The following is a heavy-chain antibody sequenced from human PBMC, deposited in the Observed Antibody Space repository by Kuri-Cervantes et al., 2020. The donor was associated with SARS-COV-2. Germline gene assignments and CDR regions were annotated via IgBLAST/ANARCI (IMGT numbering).Heavy chain of an antibody. CDR3: ARDGDIVVVREGFDY. Sequence: ETLSLTCAASGFTFSNAWMSWVRQAPGKGLEWVGRIKSKTDGGTTDYAAPVKGRFTISRDDSKNTLYLQMNSLRAEDTAVYYCARDGDIVVVREGFDYWGQGTLVTVSS. J-gene: IGHJ4*02. CDR2: IKSKTDGGTT. D-gene: IGHD2-2*01. CDR1: GFTFSNAW. V-gene: IGHV3-15*01.